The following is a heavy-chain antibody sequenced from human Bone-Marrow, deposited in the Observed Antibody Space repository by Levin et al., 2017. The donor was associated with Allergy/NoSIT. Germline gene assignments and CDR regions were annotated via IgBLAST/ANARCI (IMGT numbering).Heavy chain of an antibody. V-gene: IGHV3-66*02. CDR1: GFTVSSNY. CDR2: IYSGGST. D-gene: IGHD3-9*01. J-gene: IGHJ6*03. CDR3: ARVCQYYDILTGRYYYYYMDV. Sequence: AGGSLRLSCAASGFTVSSNYMSWVRQAPGKGLEWVSVIYSGGSTYYADSVKGRFTISRDNSKNTLYLQMNSLRAEDTAVYYCARVCQYYDILTGRYYYYYMDVWGKGTTVTVSS.